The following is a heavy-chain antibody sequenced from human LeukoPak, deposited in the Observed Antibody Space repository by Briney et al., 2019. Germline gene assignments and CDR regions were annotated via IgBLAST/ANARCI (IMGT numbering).Heavy chain of an antibody. CDR3: ARADWAVVPAAIIYYYMDV. Sequence: GASVKVSCKASGYTFTSYDINWVRQATGQGLEWMGWMNPNSGNTGYAQKFQGRVTITRNTSISTAYMELSSLRSEDTAVYYCARADWAVVPAAIIYYYMDVWGKGTTVTVSS. D-gene: IGHD2-2*01. J-gene: IGHJ6*03. CDR2: MNPNSGNT. V-gene: IGHV1-8*03. CDR1: GYTFTSYD.